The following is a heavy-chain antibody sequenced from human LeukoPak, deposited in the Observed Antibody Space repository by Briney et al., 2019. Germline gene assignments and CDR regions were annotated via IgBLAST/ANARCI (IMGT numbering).Heavy chain of an antibody. J-gene: IGHJ3*02. Sequence: PGGSVRLSCEVSGFTLSSYTMNWVRQAPGKGLEWVSSTSSSSSYIYYADSVKGRFTISRDNARNSLHLQMNSLRAEDTAVYYCARDGSGYDDAFDIWGQGTMVTVSS. D-gene: IGHD3-10*01. V-gene: IGHV3-21*01. CDR1: GFTLSSYT. CDR2: TSSSSSYI. CDR3: ARDGSGYDDAFDI.